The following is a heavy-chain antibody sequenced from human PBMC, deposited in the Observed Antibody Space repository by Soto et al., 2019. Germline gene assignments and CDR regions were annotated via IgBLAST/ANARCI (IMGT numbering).Heavy chain of an antibody. J-gene: IGHJ6*02. Sequence: QVQLVQSGAEVKKPGASVKVSCKSSGYTSSMSGISWVRQAPGQGLEWMGWISGYNGKTNYEQKFQDRVTMTTDTSTNMAYMELRSLRSDDMAVYYCAREGPRPYYYYGMDVWGQGTTVTVSS. CDR1: GYTSSMSG. CDR3: AREGPRPYYYYGMDV. V-gene: IGHV1-18*03. CDR2: ISGYNGKT.